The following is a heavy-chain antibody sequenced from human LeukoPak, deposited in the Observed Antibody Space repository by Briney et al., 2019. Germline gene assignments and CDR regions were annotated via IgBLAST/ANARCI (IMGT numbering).Heavy chain of an antibody. D-gene: IGHD6-13*01. Sequence: PGGSLRLSCAASGFTFSSYAMHWVHQAPGKGLEWVAVISYDGSNKYYADSVKGRFTISRDNSKNTLYLQMNSLRAEDTAVYYCARDRIAAGPLGYWGQGTLVTVSS. CDR1: GFTFSSYA. CDR2: ISYDGSNK. CDR3: ARDRIAAGPLGY. V-gene: IGHV3-30*04. J-gene: IGHJ4*02.